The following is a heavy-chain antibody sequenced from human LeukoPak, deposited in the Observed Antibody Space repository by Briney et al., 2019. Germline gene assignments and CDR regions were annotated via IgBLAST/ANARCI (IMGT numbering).Heavy chain of an antibody. J-gene: IGHJ4*02. Sequence: GGSLRLSCAVSGFTVTSYVMHWVRQTPGEGPVWVSRMNHDGTDISYADSVKGRSTISRDNAKNTLYLQMSSLTVDDTAIYYCVRDTNFKIDYWGQGTLVTVSS. D-gene: IGHD2-2*01. CDR1: GFTVTSYV. CDR2: MNHDGTDI. V-gene: IGHV3-74*01. CDR3: VRDTNFKIDY.